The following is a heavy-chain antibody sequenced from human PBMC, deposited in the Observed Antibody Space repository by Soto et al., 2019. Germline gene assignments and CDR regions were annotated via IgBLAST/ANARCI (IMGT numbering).Heavy chain of an antibody. CDR1: GGSISSYY. D-gene: IGHD6-19*01. CDR2: IYTSGST. V-gene: IGHV4-4*07. Sequence: QVQLQESGPGLVKPSETLSLTCTVSGGSISSYYWSWIRQPAGKGLEWIGRIYTSGSTDYNPSLKSRVTMSVDTSKHQFSLKLSSVTAADTAVYYCARDHPIAVAGNVFWYFDLWGRGTLVTVSS. CDR3: ARDHPIAVAGNVFWYFDL. J-gene: IGHJ2*01.